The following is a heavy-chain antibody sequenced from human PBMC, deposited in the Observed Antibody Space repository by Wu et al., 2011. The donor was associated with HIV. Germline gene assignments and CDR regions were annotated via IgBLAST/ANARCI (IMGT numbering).Heavy chain of an antibody. Sequence: GAGGGTKPGASVKVSCKASGYTFTGYYMHWVRQAPGQGLEWMGWINPNSGGTNYAQKFQGRVTMTRDTSISTAYMELSRLRSDDTAVYYCARRDGYNLGWYFDYWGQGTLVTVSS. J-gene: IGHJ4*02. CDR3: ARRDGYNLGWYFDY. D-gene: IGHD5-24*01. CDR1: GYTFTGYY. V-gene: IGHV1-2*02. CDR2: INPNSGGT.